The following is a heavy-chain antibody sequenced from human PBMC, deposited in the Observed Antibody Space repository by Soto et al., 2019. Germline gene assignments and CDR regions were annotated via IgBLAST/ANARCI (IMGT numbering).Heavy chain of an antibody. CDR3: ARVDIVATSRLHWFDP. V-gene: IGHV1-69*12. Sequence: QVQLVQSGAEVKKPGSSVKVSCKASGDTFRSYAISWVRQAPGQGLEWMGGIIPIFGTANYAQKFQGRVTLTADETTSTAYLELSSLRSEDTAVYYGARVDIVATSRLHWFDPWGQGTLVTVSS. D-gene: IGHD5-12*01. CDR2: IIPIFGTA. J-gene: IGHJ5*02. CDR1: GDTFRSYA.